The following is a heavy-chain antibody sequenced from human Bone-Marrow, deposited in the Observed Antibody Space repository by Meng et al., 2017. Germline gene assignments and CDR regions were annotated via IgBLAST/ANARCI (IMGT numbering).Heavy chain of an antibody. J-gene: IGHJ4*02. Sequence: GESLKISCAASGFTFSSYGMHWVRQAPGKGLEWVALISFDGTRGFYADSVKGRFTISRDNSENTLYLQMNSLRPGDTAVYYCATEGSCTSCYEGAGDFDYWGRGTLVTVSS. CDR1: GFTFSSYG. CDR3: ATEGSCTSCYEGAGDFDY. V-gene: IGHV3-30*06. D-gene: IGHD2-2*01. CDR2: ISFDGTRG.